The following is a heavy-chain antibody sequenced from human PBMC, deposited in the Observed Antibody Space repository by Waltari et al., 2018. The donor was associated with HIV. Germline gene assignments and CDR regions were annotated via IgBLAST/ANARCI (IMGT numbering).Heavy chain of an antibody. D-gene: IGHD3-22*01. CDR1: GYTFTSYD. CDR3: ARVYYDSSGYYGAAGY. Sequence: QVQLVQSGAEVKKPGASVKVSCKASGYTFTSYDINWVRQATGQGLEWMGWMNPNSGNTGDAQKFQGRVTMTRNTSISTAFMEVSSLRSEDTAVYYCARVYYDSSGYYGAAGYWGQGTLVTVSS. V-gene: IGHV1-8*01. J-gene: IGHJ4*02. CDR2: MNPNSGNT.